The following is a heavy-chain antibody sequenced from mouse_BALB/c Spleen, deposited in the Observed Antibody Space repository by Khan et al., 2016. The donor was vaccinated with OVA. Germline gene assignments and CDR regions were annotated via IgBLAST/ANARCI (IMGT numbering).Heavy chain of an antibody. Sequence: EVELVESGGGLVKPGGSLKLSCAASGFTFNNYAMSWVRQTPEKRLEWVATVSSGGSYTYYPDSVKGRFTISRDNAKNTLYLQMSSLRSEDKSMFYCARQGGIYDGPFDYWGQGTTLTVSS. J-gene: IGHJ2*01. D-gene: IGHD2-3*01. CDR2: VSSGGSYT. CDR1: GFTFNNYA. CDR3: ARQGGIYDGPFDY. V-gene: IGHV5-9-3*01.